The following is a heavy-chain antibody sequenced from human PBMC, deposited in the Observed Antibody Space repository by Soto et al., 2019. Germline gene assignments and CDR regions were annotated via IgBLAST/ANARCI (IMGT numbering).Heavy chain of an antibody. Sequence: GASVKVSCKASGYTFTSYDINWVRQATGQGLEWMGWMNPNSGNTGYAQKFQGRVTMTRNTSISTAYMELSSLRSEDTTVYYCATGKERITIFGVVIKNNWFDPWGQGTLVTVSS. V-gene: IGHV1-8*01. CDR1: GYTFTSYD. D-gene: IGHD3-3*01. J-gene: IGHJ5*02. CDR3: ATGKERITIFGVVIKNNWFDP. CDR2: MNPNSGNT.